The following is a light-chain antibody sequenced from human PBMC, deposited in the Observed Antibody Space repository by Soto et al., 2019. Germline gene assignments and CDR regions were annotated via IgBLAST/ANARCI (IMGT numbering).Light chain of an antibody. J-gene: IGLJ3*02. CDR3: CSYAGSYTLGV. CDR2: DVS. V-gene: IGLV2-11*01. Sequence: QSALTQPRSVSGSPGQSVTISCTGTSSDVGGYNYVSWYQQHPGKALKLMIYDVSKRPSGVPDRFSGSKSGNTASLTISGLQAEDEADYYCCSYAGSYTLGVFGGGTKLTVL. CDR1: SSDVGGYNY.